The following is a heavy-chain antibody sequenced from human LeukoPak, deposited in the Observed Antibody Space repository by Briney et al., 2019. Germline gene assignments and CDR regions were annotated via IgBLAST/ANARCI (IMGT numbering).Heavy chain of an antibody. D-gene: IGHD5-12*01. Sequence: GGSLRLSCAASGFTFSSYEMNWVRQAPGKGLEWVSYISSSGSTIYYADSVKGRFTISRDNAKNSLYLQMNSLRAEDTAVYYCARGAGYIVATIPGWFDPWGQGTLVTVSS. CDR1: GFTFSSYE. CDR2: ISSSGSTI. V-gene: IGHV3-48*03. CDR3: ARGAGYIVATIPGWFDP. J-gene: IGHJ5*02.